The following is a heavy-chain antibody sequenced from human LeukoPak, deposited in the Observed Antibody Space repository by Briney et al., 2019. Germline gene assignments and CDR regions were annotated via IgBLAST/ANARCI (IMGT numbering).Heavy chain of an antibody. Sequence: GGFLRLSCAASGFTFSSYWMHWARQAPGKGLVWVSRINSDGSSTTYADSVKGRFTIARDNAKNTLYLQMNSLRPEDTAVYYCARDVDYHVTSECFDYWGQGTLVTVSS. CDR2: INSDGSST. D-gene: IGHD3-22*01. J-gene: IGHJ4*02. CDR1: GFTFSSYW. CDR3: ARDVDYHVTSECFDY. V-gene: IGHV3-74*03.